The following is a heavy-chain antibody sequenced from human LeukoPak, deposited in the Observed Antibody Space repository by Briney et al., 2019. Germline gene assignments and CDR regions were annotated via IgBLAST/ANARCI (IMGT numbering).Heavy chain of an antibody. D-gene: IGHD4-17*01. Sequence: GSLRLSCAASGFTFSSYWMHWVRQAPGKGLEWVSSIRLTSNSMSYADSVRGRFTISRDNARSSLFLQMNSLRDEDTAVYYCARDGDGHLDYWGQGTLVTVSS. V-gene: IGHV3-48*02. CDR1: GFTFSSYW. CDR2: IRLTSNSM. J-gene: IGHJ4*02. CDR3: ARDGDGHLDY.